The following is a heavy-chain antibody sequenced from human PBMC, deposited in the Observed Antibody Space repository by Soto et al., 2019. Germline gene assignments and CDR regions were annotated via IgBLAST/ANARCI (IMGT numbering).Heavy chain of an antibody. Sequence: GGSLRLSCAASGFTFSSYSMNWVRQAPGKGLEWVSSISSSSSYIYYADSVKGRFTISRENAKNSLYLQMNSLRAEDTAVYYCARDDAYYDILTGYYYWGQGTLVTVSS. J-gene: IGHJ4*02. D-gene: IGHD3-9*01. CDR3: ARDDAYYDILTGYYY. CDR2: ISSSSSYI. CDR1: GFTFSSYS. V-gene: IGHV3-21*01.